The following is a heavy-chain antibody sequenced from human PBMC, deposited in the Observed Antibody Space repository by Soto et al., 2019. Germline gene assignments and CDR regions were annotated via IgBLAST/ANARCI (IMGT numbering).Heavy chain of an antibody. J-gene: IGHJ4*02. CDR3: ARGGPHTYYYDSSGYYFDY. CDR1: GCTFDDYG. D-gene: IGHD3-22*01. Sequence: PGGSRRLSCAASGCTFDDYGMSWVRQAPGKGLEWVSGINWNGGSTGYADSVKGRFTISRDNAKNSLYLQMNSLRAEDTALYYCARGGPHTYYYDSSGYYFDYWGQGTLVTVSS. V-gene: IGHV3-20*04. CDR2: INWNGGST.